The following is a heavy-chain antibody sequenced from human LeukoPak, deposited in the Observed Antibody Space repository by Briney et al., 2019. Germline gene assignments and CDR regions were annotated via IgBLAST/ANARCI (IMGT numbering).Heavy chain of an antibody. Sequence: SETLSLTCTVSGGSISSYYWSWIRQPPGKGLEWIGYIYYSGSTNYNPSLKSRVTISVDTSKNQFSLKLSSVTAADTAVYYCARSLGIFYYYGMDVWGQGTTVTVSS. CDR3: ARSLGIFYYYGMDV. J-gene: IGHJ6*02. CDR1: GGSISSYY. CDR2: IYYSGST. V-gene: IGHV4-59*08. D-gene: IGHD3-16*01.